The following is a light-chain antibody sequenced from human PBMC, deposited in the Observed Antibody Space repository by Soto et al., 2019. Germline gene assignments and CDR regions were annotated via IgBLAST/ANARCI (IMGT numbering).Light chain of an antibody. CDR1: QSVSSY. Sequence: EIVMTQSPATLSVSPGERATLSCRASQSVSSYLAWYQQKPGQAPRLLIYGASTRATGIPARFSGSGSGTEFTLTISSLQSEDFAVYYCQQSSNWPPGRLTFGGGTKVDTK. CDR3: QQSSNWPPGRLT. J-gene: IGKJ4*01. V-gene: IGKV3-15*01. CDR2: GAS.